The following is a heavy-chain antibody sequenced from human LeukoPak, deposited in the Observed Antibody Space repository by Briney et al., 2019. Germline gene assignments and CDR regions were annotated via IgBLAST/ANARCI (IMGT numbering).Heavy chain of an antibody. J-gene: IGHJ3*02. V-gene: IGHV1-2*06. D-gene: IGHD3-10*01. CDR1: GGSFSSYA. Sequence: ASVKVSCKASGGSFSSYAINWVRQAPGQGLEWMGRINPNSGGTNYAQKFQGRVTMTRDTSISTAYMELSRLRSDDTAVYYCASGLWFGGNDAFDIWGQGTMVTVSS. CDR2: INPNSGGT. CDR3: ASGLWFGGNDAFDI.